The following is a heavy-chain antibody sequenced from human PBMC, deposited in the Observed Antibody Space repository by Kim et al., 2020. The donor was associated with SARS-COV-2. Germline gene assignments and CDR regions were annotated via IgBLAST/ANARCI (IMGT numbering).Heavy chain of an antibody. J-gene: IGHJ4*02. D-gene: IGHD7-27*01. Sequence: PILGIANYAQKFQGRVTITADKSTSTAYMELSSLRSEDTAVYYCARDPWGWGQGTLVTVSS. CDR2: PILGIA. V-gene: IGHV1-69*04. CDR3: ARDPWG.